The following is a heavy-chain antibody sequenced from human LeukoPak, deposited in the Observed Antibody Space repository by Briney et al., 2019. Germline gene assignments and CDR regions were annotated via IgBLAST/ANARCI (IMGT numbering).Heavy chain of an antibody. Sequence: SVKVSCKASGGTFSSYAISWVRQAPGQGLEWMGGIIPIFGTANYAQKFQGRVTITADESTSTAYMELSSLRSEDTAVYYCAKDTTISRPLYYFDYWGQGTLVTVSS. CDR2: IIPIFGTA. CDR3: AKDTTISRPLYYFDY. J-gene: IGHJ4*02. V-gene: IGHV1-69*13. CDR1: GGTFSSYA. D-gene: IGHD3-3*01.